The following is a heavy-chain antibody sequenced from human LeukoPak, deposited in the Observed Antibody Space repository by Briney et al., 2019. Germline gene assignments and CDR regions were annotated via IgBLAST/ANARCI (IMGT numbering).Heavy chain of an antibody. CDR1: GYSISSGYY. CDR2: IYHSGST. Sequence: SETLSLTCTVSGYSISSGYYWGWIRQPPGKGLEWIESIYHSGSTYYNPSLKSRVTISVDTSKNQFSLKLSSVTAADTAVYYCAREIGPIQLHLWGSAFDYWGQGTLVTVSS. D-gene: IGHD5-24*01. V-gene: IGHV4-38-2*02. CDR3: AREIGPIQLHLWGSAFDY. J-gene: IGHJ4*02.